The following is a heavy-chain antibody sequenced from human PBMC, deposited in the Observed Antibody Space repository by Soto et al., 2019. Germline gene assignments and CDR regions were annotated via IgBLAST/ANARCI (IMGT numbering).Heavy chain of an antibody. V-gene: IGHV3-21*01. Sequence: EVQLVESGGGLVKPGGSLRLSCAASGFPFGSFSLNWVGRAPGKGLEGGSSISSSSGYMYYPDSVKGRFTISRDNAKNSLYLQMNSLRAEDTAVYYCMRGGMDVWGQGTTVTVSS. CDR2: ISSSSGYM. CDR1: GFPFGSFS. CDR3: MRGGMDV. J-gene: IGHJ6*02.